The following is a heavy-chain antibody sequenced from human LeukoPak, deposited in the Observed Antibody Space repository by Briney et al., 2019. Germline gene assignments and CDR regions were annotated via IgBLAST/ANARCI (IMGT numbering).Heavy chain of an antibody. D-gene: IGHD3-3*01. CDR1: GGSISSYY. J-gene: IGHJ3*02. CDR3: ARGRTGEGYEYYDFWSGYYIFDAFDI. Sequence: PSETLSLTCTVSGGSISSYYWSRIRQPPGKGLEWIGYIYYSGSTNYNPSLKSRVTISVDTSKNQFSLKLSSVTAADTAVYYCARGRTGEGYEYYDFWSGYYIFDAFDIWGQGTMVTVSS. CDR2: IYYSGST. V-gene: IGHV4-59*01.